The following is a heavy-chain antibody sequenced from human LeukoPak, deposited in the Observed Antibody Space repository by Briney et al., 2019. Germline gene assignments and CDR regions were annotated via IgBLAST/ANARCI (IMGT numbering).Heavy chain of an antibody. V-gene: IGHV3-74*03. J-gene: IGHJ4*02. CDR3: ARVSFCPRCHFDY. CDR1: GFSFSSYW. Sequence: GGSLRLPCAASGFSFSSYWMHWVRQAPGKGLVWVARISPDGSSAPSADSVRGRFTISRDNADNTLYLQLNSLRAEDTAVYYCARVSFCPRCHFDYWGQGTLVTVSS. CDR2: ISPDGSSA. D-gene: IGHD2/OR15-2a*01.